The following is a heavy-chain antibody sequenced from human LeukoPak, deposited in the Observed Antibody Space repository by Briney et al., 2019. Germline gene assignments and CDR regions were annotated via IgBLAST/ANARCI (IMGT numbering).Heavy chain of an antibody. Sequence: PSETLSLTCTVSGGSISSGDYYWSWIRQPPGKGLESIGYIYYSGSTYYNPSLKSRVTISVDTSKNQFSLKLSSVTAADTAVYYCARVPTPYDYVWGSYRYQNHNYFDYWGQGTLVTVSS. CDR1: GGSISSGDYY. CDR2: IYYSGST. CDR3: ARVPTPYDYVWGSYRYQNHNYFDY. D-gene: IGHD3-16*02. V-gene: IGHV4-30-4*01. J-gene: IGHJ4*02.